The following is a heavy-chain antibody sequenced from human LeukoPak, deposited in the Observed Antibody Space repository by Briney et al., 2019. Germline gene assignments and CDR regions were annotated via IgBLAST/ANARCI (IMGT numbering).Heavy chain of an antibody. CDR3: ARNQMTTVTGFYYYGMDV. CDR2: IFHSGST. Sequence: PSGTLSLTCAVSGGSIGSSNWWSWVRQPPGKGLEWIGEIFHSGSTNYNPSLQSRVTISVDESKNQFSLKLSSVTAADTAVYYCARNQMTTVTGFYYYGMDVWGKGTTVTVSS. V-gene: IGHV4-4*02. CDR1: GGSIGSSNW. D-gene: IGHD4-17*01. J-gene: IGHJ6*04.